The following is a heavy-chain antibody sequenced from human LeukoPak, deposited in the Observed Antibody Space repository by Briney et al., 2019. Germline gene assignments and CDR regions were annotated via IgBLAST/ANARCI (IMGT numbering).Heavy chain of an antibody. V-gene: IGHV3-48*01. CDR1: GFSFSIYS. CDR3: ARDYVYAFDY. J-gene: IGHJ4*02. Sequence: GGSLRLSCAASGFSFSIYSINGVRQAPGKGLEWVSYISGDGNAKHYTDSVKGRFTISRDNAKNALYLQMNSLRAEDTAVYFCARDYVYAFDYWGQGTLVTVSS. D-gene: IGHD2/OR15-2a*01. CDR2: ISGDGNAK.